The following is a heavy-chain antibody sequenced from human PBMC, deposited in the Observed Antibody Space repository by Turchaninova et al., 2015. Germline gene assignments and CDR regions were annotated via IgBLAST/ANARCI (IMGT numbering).Heavy chain of an antibody. D-gene: IGHD6-19*01. CDR1: GVSVTSYY. CDR3: ARETSPSGWHSLDY. CDR2: VSYAGTA. J-gene: IGHJ4*02. V-gene: IGHV4-59*02. Sequence: QVQLQESGPGLVKTSETLSLTCTVSGVSVTSYYWTWIRQPPGKGLEWIGYVSYAGTAGYNPSLKSRVSMSIYTSKNEFSLKLRSVTAADTALYYCARETSPSGWHSLDYWGQGNMLIVSS.